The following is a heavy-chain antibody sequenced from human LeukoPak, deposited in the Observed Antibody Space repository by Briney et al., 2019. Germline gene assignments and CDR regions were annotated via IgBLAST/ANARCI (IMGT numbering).Heavy chain of an antibody. CDR3: APPEYYPYDY. D-gene: IGHD3-10*01. Sequence: QPGGSLRLSCAASGFTFGSYAMSWVRQAPGKGLEWVSAISGSGGSTYYADSVKGRFTISRDNSKNTLYLQMNSLRAEDAAVYYCAPPEYYPYDYWGQGTLVTVSS. CDR2: ISGSGGST. V-gene: IGHV3-23*01. CDR1: GFTFGSYA. J-gene: IGHJ4*02.